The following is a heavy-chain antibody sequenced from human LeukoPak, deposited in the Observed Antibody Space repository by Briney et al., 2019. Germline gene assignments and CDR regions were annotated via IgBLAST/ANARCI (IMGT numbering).Heavy chain of an antibody. J-gene: IGHJ3*02. D-gene: IGHD4-17*01. V-gene: IGHV1-2*02. CDR1: GYTFTGYY. CDR2: INPNSGGT. Sequence: ASVKVSCKASGYTFTGYYMHWVRQAPGQGLEWMGWINPNSGGTNYAQKFQGRVTMTRDTSNSTAYMELSRLRSDDTAVYYCASRTTTVTTYSRFGAFDIWGQGTMVTVSS. CDR3: ASRTTTVTTYSRFGAFDI.